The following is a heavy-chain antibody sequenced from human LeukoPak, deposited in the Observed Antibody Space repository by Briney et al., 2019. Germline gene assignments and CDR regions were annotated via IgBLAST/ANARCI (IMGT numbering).Heavy chain of an antibody. D-gene: IGHD2-15*01. CDR3: ARDLPLGYCSGGSCKGFDY. Sequence: PGGSLRLSCAASGFTFSSYEMNWVRQAPGKGLEWVSYISSSGSTIYYADSVEGRFTISRDNAKNSLYLQMNSLRAEDTAVYYCARDLPLGYCSGGSCKGFDYWGQGTLVTVSS. CDR2: ISSSGSTI. V-gene: IGHV3-48*03. J-gene: IGHJ4*02. CDR1: GFTFSSYE.